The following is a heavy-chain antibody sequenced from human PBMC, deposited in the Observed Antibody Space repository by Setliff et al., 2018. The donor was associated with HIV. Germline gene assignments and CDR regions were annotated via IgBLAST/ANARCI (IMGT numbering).Heavy chain of an antibody. CDR1: GGTFNRYS. Sequence: SVKVSCKASGGTFNRYSITWIRQAPGQGLEWMGGVVPIFGTVNYAQKLQGRVTITADESTSTAYMELSSLTSADTAVYYCARDFPYSGSWHFDYWGQGTLVTVS. D-gene: IGHD6-13*01. V-gene: IGHV1-69*13. CDR3: ARDFPYSGSWHFDY. CDR2: VVPIFGTV. J-gene: IGHJ4*02.